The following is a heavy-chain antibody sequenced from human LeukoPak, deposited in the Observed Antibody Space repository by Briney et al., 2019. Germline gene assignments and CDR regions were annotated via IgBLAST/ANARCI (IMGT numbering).Heavy chain of an antibody. Sequence: GGSLRLSCAASGFTFSSYAMSWVRQAPGKGLEWVSAISGSGGSTYYADSVKGRFTISRDNSKNSLYLLMNSLRAEDTAVYYCAKHPAGYRYGYYYGMDVWGQGTRSSSP. CDR2: ISGSGGST. CDR1: GFTFSSYA. V-gene: IGHV3-23*01. J-gene: IGHJ6*02. D-gene: IGHD5-18*01. CDR3: AKHPAGYRYGYYYGMDV.